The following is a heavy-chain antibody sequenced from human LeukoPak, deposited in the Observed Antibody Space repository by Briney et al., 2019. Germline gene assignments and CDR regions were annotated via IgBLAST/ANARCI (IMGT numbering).Heavy chain of an antibody. J-gene: IGHJ4*02. V-gene: IGHV4-31*03. CDR3: ARDRMDTAMVTDY. Sequence: PSQTLSLTCTVSGGSISSGGYYWSWIRQHPGKGLEWIGYIYYSGSTYYNPSLKSRVTISVDTSKNQFSLKLSSVTAADTAVYYCARDRMDTAMVTDYWGQGTLVTVSS. CDR2: IYYSGST. D-gene: IGHD5-18*01. CDR1: GGSISSGGYY.